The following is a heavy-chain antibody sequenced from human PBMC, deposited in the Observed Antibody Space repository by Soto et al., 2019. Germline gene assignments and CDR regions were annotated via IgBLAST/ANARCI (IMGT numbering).Heavy chain of an antibody. J-gene: IGHJ4*02. V-gene: IGHV4-38-2*01. CDR1: GYSLSSGYY. Sequence: PSLTCAVSGYSLSSGYYWGWIRQPPGKGLEWIGSIYHSGSTYYNPSLKSRVTISVDTSKNQFSLKLSSVTAADTAVYYCARSGAYYYDSSGYYYWGQGTLVTVSS. CDR3: ARSGAYYYDSSGYYY. CDR2: IYHSGST. D-gene: IGHD3-22*01.